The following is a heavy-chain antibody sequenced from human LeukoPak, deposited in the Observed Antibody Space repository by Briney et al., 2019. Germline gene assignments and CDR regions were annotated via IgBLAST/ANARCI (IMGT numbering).Heavy chain of an antibody. D-gene: IGHD3-10*01. CDR2: ISGSGDST. V-gene: IGHV3-23*01. CDR1: GFTFGSYG. CDR3: AKTVSYYYGSGSYYKNPFDY. J-gene: IGHJ4*02. Sequence: SGGTLRLSCAASGFTFGSYGMSWVRQAPGKGLEWVSAISGSGDSTFHADSVKGRFNISRDNSKNTLYLQMNSLRAEDTAVYYCAKTVSYYYGSGSYYKNPFDYWGQGTLVTVSS.